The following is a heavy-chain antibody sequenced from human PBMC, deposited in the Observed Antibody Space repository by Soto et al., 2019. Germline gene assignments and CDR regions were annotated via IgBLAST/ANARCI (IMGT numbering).Heavy chain of an antibody. Sequence: PSETLSLTCTVSGGSISSYYWSWIRQPPGKGLEWIGYIYYSGSTNYNPSLKSRVTISVDTSKNQFSLKLSSMTAADTAVYYCARAMRHDAFDIWGQGTMVTVSS. CDR1: GGSISSYY. CDR2: IYYSGST. V-gene: IGHV4-59*08. J-gene: IGHJ3*02. CDR3: ARAMRHDAFDI. D-gene: IGHD6-25*01.